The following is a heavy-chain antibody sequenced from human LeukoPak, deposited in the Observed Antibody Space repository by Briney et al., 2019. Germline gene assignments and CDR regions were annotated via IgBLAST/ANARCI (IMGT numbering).Heavy chain of an antibody. CDR3: ARVVTTSIDYYSYYMDV. J-gene: IGHJ6*03. D-gene: IGHD4-17*01. Sequence: GGSLRLSCAASGFTFSSYWMSWVRQAPGKGLEWVANIKQDGSEKYYVDSVKGRFTISRDNAKNSLYLQMNSLRAEDTAVYYCARVVTTSIDYYSYYMDVWGKGTTVTVSS. CDR2: IKQDGSEK. CDR1: GFTFSSYW. V-gene: IGHV3-7*01.